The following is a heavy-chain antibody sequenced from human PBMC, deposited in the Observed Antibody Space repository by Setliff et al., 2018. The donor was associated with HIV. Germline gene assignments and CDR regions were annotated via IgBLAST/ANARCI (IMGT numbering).Heavy chain of an antibody. CDR1: GGSISSHY. Sequence: SETLSLTCTVSGGSISSHYWSWIRQPPGKGLEWIGYMYYSGSTKYNPSLKSQVTISVDTSKNQFSLKLTSVTAADTAVHYCARDCSSTSCSDAFDIWGEGTMVTVS. CDR3: ARDCSSTSCSDAFDI. D-gene: IGHD2-2*01. J-gene: IGHJ3*02. V-gene: IGHV4-59*11. CDR2: MYYSGST.